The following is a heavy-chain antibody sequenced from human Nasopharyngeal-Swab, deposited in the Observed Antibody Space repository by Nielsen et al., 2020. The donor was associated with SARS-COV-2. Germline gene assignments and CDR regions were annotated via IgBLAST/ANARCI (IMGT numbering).Heavy chain of an antibody. D-gene: IGHD4/OR15-4a*01. J-gene: IGHJ4*02. V-gene: IGHV3-73*01. CDR3: TTDYYFDY. CDR2: IGDKAHNYAT. CDR1: GFVFSGSA. Sequence: LSLTCAASGFVFSGSAIHWVRQASGKGLEWVGRIGDKAHNYATTYAASVKGRFTISRDDSKNTAFLQMDSLNTEDTALYYCTTDYYFDYWAREPWSPSPQ.